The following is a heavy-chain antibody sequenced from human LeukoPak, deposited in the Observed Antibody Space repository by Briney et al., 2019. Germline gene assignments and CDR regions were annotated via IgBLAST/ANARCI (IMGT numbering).Heavy chain of an antibody. CDR1: GFTFSTYG. Sequence: GGSLRLSCAASGFTFSTYGMHWVRQAPGKGLEWVAFIRFDGTNKYYADSVKGRFAISRDSSKNTLYLQMNSLRAEDTAVYYCARADCSSSSCYELDYWGQGTLVTVSS. V-gene: IGHV3-30*02. J-gene: IGHJ4*02. CDR2: IRFDGTNK. CDR3: ARADCSSSSCYELDY. D-gene: IGHD2-2*01.